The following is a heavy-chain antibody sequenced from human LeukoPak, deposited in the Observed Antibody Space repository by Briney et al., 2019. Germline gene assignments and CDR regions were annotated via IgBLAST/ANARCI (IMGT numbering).Heavy chain of an antibody. Sequence: PGGSLRLSCAASGFTFSSYWMNWVRQPPGKGLEWIGEIYHSGSTNYNPSLKSRVTISVDKSKNQFSLELSSVTAADTAVYYCARSGQWLVDYWGQGTLVTVSS. CDR3: ARSGQWLVDY. V-gene: IGHV4-4*02. J-gene: IGHJ4*02. D-gene: IGHD6-19*01. CDR1: GFTFSSYW. CDR2: IYHSGST.